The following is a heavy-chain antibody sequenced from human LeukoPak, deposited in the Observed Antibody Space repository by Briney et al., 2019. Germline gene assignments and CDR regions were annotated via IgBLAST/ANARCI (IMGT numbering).Heavy chain of an antibody. CDR1: GFXFRSYW. CDR2: INSDGSSS. Sequence: GGSLRLSCAASGFXFRSYWIHWVRQTPGKGLVWVSQINSDGSSSSYADSVKGRFSISRDNAQNMVYLHMNSLTAEDAAVYYCTRDPADHFGSYPDYWGQGTLGTVSS. D-gene: IGHD1-26*01. J-gene: IGHJ4*02. CDR3: TRDPADHFGSYPDY. V-gene: IGHV3-74*01.